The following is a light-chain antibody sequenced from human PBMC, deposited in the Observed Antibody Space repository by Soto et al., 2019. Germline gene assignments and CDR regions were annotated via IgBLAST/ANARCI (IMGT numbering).Light chain of an antibody. CDR1: SSGIGGYNY. CDR3: PTYGSSNPLL. J-gene: IGLJ2*01. V-gene: IGLV2-14*01. Sequence: QSALTQPDSVSGSPGQSITISCTGTSSGIGGYNYVSWYRRRPGKAPKLCIYKVDDRPSGVSNGFAGGKSGTTGCLTSSGLLAEDEADYYCPTYGSSNPLLLGGRTKVTVL. CDR2: KVD.